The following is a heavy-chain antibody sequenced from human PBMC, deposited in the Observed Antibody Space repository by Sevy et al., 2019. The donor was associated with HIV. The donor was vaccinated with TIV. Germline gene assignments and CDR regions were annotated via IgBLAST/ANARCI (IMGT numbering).Heavy chain of an antibody. J-gene: IGHJ3*01. Sequence: GGSLRLSCAASGFNFDSYTMNWVRQAPGQGLEWVSSISGSSNYIYYADSLKGRFTLSRDNAKNSVALQMHSLRVDDTAVYFCASPYGSGSWEAFDVWGQGTVVTVSS. D-gene: IGHD3-10*01. V-gene: IGHV3-21*01. CDR1: GFNFDSYT. CDR2: ISGSSNYI. CDR3: ASPYGSGSWEAFDV.